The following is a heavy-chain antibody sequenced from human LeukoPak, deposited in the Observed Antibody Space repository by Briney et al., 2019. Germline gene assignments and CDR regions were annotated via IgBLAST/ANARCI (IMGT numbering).Heavy chain of an antibody. CDR2: MNPNSGNT. D-gene: IGHD2-15*01. CDR1: GGTFSSYA. J-gene: IGHJ4*02. CDR3: ARADGSSGSCYSY. V-gene: IGHV1-8*02. Sequence: ASVKVSCKASGGTFSSYAISWVRQAPGQGLEWMGWMNPNSGNTGYAQKFQGRVTMTRNTSISTAYMELSSLRSEDTAVYYCARADGSSGSCYSYWGQGTLVTVSS.